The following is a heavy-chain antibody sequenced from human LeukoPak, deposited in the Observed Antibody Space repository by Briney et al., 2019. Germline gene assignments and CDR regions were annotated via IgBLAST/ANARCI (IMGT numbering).Heavy chain of an antibody. V-gene: IGHV4-59*01. CDR2: IYDSGST. D-gene: IGHD6-19*01. CDR1: GGSISSYY. J-gene: IGHJ4*02. Sequence: SETLSLTCTVSGGSISSYYWSWIRQPPGKGLEWIGYIYDSGSTNYNSSLKSRVTISVDTSKNQFSLNLSSVTAADTAVYYCAGGSGWPHFDYWGQGALVTVSS. CDR3: AGGSGWPHFDY.